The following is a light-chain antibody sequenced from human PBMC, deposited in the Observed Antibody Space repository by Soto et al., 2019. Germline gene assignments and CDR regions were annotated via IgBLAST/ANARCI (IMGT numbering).Light chain of an antibody. CDR3: CSYAGRSLV. J-gene: IGLJ2*01. V-gene: IGLV2-11*01. CDR1: SSDVGAYNS. Sequence: QSALTQPRSVSGSPGQSVTISCTGTSSDVGAYNSVSWYQQHPGKVPTLMIYDVSKRPSGVPDRFSGSKSGNTASLTISGLQAEDEADYYCCSYAGRSLVFGGGTKLTVL. CDR2: DVS.